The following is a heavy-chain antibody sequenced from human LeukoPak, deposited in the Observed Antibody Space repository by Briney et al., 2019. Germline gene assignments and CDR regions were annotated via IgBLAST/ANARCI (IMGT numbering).Heavy chain of an antibody. J-gene: IGHJ4*02. CDR3: TKDGGRTIMVVAASHY. Sequence: GGSLRLSCAASGFTFSSYAMSWVRQAPGKGLEWVSGISGSGDSTYYADSVKGRFTISRDNSKNTLYLQMNSLRAEDTAVYYCTKDGGRTIMVVAASHYWGQGTLVTVSS. V-gene: IGHV3-23*01. CDR1: GFTFSSYA. CDR2: ISGSGDST. D-gene: IGHD2-15*01.